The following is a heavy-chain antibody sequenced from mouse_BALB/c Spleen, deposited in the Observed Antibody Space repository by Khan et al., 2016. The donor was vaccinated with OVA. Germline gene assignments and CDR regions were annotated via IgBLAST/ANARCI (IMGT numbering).Heavy chain of an antibody. Sequence: VQLQQPGPGLVKPSQSLSLTCTVTGYSITSEYPWNLIRQFPGNKLECMGFIRYSGNTRYNPSLKSRISITRDTSKNQFFLQLNSVTSEDTATDYCARKDYYDYDPFPYWGQGTLVTVSA. D-gene: IGHD2-4*01. CDR2: IRYSGNT. CDR1: GYSITSEYP. V-gene: IGHV3-2*02. CDR3: ARKDYYDYDPFPY. J-gene: IGHJ3*01.